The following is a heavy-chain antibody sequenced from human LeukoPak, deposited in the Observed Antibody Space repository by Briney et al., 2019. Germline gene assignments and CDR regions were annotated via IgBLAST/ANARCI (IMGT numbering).Heavy chain of an antibody. CDR3: ARSLSTGRTYPDY. CDR2: IIPILGIA. D-gene: IGHD1-1*01. V-gene: IGHV1-69*04. CDR1: GGTFGSYA. J-gene: IGHJ4*02. Sequence: SVKVSCKASGGTFGSYAISWVRQAPGQGLEWMGRIIPILGIANYAQKFQGRVTITADKSTSTAYMELSSLRSEDTAVYYCARSLSTGRTYPDYWGQGTLVTVSS.